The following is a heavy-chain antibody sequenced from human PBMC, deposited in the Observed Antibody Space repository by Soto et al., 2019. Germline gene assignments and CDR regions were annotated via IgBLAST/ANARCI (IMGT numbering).Heavy chain of an antibody. V-gene: IGHV4-30-4*01. D-gene: IGHD4-17*01. CDR1: GGSISSDHYH. J-gene: IGHJ6*03. Sequence: SETLSLTCTVSGGSISSDHYHWTWIRQTPGKGLEWIGYIHYSGSVYYNPSLQSRVTMSVDTSKNQISLKLSSVTAADTAVYYCARGRGEDGDSHFYYYYYLDVWGKGTTVTVSS. CDR3: ARGRGEDGDSHFYYYYYLDV. CDR2: IHYSGSV.